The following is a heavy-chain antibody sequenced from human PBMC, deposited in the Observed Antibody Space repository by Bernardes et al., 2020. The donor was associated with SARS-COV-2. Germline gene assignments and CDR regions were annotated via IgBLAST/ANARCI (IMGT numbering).Heavy chain of an antibody. V-gene: IGHV3-74*01. J-gene: IGHJ4*02. Sequence: GGSLRLSCEASGFTFSNYWMHWVRQVPGKGLVSVSRISTDGSSTYYADSVKGRFTISRDNAKNTLYLQMNTLRAEDTAVYYCTRGWSSGYGLFDYWGQGTLVTVSS. CDR3: TRGWSSGYGLFDY. CDR2: ISTDGSST. D-gene: IGHD3-22*01. CDR1: GFTFSNYW.